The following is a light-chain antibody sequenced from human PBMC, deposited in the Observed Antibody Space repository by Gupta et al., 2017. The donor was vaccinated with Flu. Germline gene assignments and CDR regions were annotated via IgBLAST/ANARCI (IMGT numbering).Light chain of an antibody. CDR2: GAS. V-gene: IGKV1-9*01. J-gene: IGKJ4*01. Sequence: GDRVAITCRASQGINSHLAWYQQKPGKAPKVLIYGASILQSGVPSRFSGSGSGTEFNLTISRLQPEDFATYYCQKFNSEPLTFGGGTTVEIK. CDR3: QKFNSEPLT. CDR1: QGINSH.